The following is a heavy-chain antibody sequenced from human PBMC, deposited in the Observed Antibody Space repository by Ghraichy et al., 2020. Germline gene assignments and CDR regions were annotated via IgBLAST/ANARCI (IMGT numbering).Heavy chain of an antibody. V-gene: IGHV3-7*01. CDR2: IKQDGSEK. CDR3: ATDPFSLRASGSPEGDF. CDR1: GFTFTSYW. D-gene: IGHD3-10*01. J-gene: IGHJ4*02. Sequence: GGSLRLSCAASGFTFTSYWMSWVRQAPGKGLEWVANIKQDGSEKYYVDSVKGRFTISRDNAKNSLYLQMNSLRVEDTAVYYCATDPFSLRASGSPEGDFWGQGTLVTVSS.